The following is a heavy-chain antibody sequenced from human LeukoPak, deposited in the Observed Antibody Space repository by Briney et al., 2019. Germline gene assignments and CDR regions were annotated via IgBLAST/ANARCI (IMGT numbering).Heavy chain of an antibody. CDR1: GGSISSYY. D-gene: IGHD5-18*01. CDR3: ARVGYSYGSYYYYGMDV. Sequence: PSETLSLTCTLSGGSISSYYCSWIRQPPGKGLEWIGYIYYSGSTNYNPSLKSRVTISVDTSKNQFSLKLSSVTAADTAVYYCARVGYSYGSYYYYGMDVWGQGTTVTVSS. V-gene: IGHV4-59*08. CDR2: IYYSGST. J-gene: IGHJ6*02.